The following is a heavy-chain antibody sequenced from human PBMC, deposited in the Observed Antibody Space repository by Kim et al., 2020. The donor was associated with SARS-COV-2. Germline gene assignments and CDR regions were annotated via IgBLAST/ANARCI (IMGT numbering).Heavy chain of an antibody. D-gene: IGHD2-15*01. Sequence: GGSLRLSCAASGFTVSSNYMSWVRQTPGKGLEWVSIIYAAGSTYYADSVKGQFTISRDTSKNTLYLQMNSLRAEDTAVYYCARGGGSGIYYFDYWGQGTLVTVSS. CDR3: ARGGGSGIYYFDY. J-gene: IGHJ4*02. CDR2: IYAAGST. V-gene: IGHV3-53*01. CDR1: GFTVSSNY.